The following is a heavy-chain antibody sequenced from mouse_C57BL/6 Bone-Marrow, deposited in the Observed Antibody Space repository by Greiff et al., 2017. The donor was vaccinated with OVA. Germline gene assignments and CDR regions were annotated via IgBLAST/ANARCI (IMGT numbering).Heavy chain of an antibody. D-gene: IGHD1-1*01. V-gene: IGHV1-55*01. J-gene: IGHJ2*01. Sequence: QVQLQQPGAELVKPGASVKMSCKASGYTFTSYWITWVKQRPGQGLEWIGDIYPGSGSTNYNEKFKSKATLTVDTSSSTAYMQLSSLTSEDSAVYYGARVAYGRFYVDYWGQGTTLTVSS. CDR1: GYTFTSYW. CDR3: ARVAYGRFYVDY. CDR2: IYPGSGST.